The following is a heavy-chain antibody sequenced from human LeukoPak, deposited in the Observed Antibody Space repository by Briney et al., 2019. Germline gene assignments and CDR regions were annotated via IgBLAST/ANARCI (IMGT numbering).Heavy chain of an antibody. CDR2: IYYRGST. V-gene: IGHV4-39*01. Sequence: PSETLSLTRSVSGGSISGSSYYWGWIRQPPGKGLEWIGNIYYRGSTYYNPSLKSRVIMSIDTSKNQFSLKVNSVTATDTAVYYCAKTVWSRLAAGLDSWGQGTLVTVSS. CDR3: AKTVWSRLAAGLDS. J-gene: IGHJ4*02. CDR1: GGSISGSSYY. D-gene: IGHD2-21*02.